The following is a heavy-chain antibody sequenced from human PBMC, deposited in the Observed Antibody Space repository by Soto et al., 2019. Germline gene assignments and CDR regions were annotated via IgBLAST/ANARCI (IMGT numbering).Heavy chain of an antibody. J-gene: IGHJ6*03. CDR3: ARGYSSSWYDYYYYYMDV. D-gene: IGHD6-13*01. CDR1: GFTFSSYW. Sequence: PGVSLRLSCAAPGFTFSSYWMHWVRQAPGKGLVWVSRINSDGSSTSYADSVKGRFTISRDNAKNTLYLQMNSLRAEDTAVYYCARGYSSSWYDYYYYYMDVWGKGTTVTVSS. V-gene: IGHV3-74*01. CDR2: INSDGSST.